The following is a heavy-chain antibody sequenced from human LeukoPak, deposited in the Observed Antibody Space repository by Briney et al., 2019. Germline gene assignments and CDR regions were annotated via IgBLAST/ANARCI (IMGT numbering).Heavy chain of an antibody. V-gene: IGHV3-23*01. CDR2: ITSSGGGT. CDR3: ATRIEQQLVP. Sequence: PGGSLRLSCAASGLTFSSYAMSWVRQAPGKGLEWVSAITSSGGGTYYADSVKGRFTISRDNSKSTLYLQMNSLGVDDTALYYCATRIEQQLVPGGQGTLVTVSS. D-gene: IGHD6-6*01. CDR1: GLTFSSYA. J-gene: IGHJ4*02.